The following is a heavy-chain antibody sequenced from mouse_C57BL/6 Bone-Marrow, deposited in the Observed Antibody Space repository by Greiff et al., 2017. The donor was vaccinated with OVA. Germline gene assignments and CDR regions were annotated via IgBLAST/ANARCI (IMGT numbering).Heavy chain of an antibody. V-gene: IGHV1-82*01. CDR2: IYPGDGDT. CDR1: GYAFSSSW. CDR3: ARDSFYYYGSTLYAMDY. J-gene: IGHJ4*01. Sequence: VKLVESGPELVKPGASVKISCKASGYAFSSSWMNWVKQRPGKGLEWIGRIYPGDGDTNYNGKFKGKATLTADKSSSTAYMQLSSLTSEDSAVYFCARDSFYYYGSTLYAMDYWGQGTSVTVSS. D-gene: IGHD1-1*01.